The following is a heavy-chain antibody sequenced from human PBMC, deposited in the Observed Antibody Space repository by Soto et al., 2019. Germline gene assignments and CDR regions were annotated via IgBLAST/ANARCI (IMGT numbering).Heavy chain of an antibody. CDR2: IYYTGST. V-gene: IGHV4-59*08. J-gene: IGHJ6*02. CDR1: GGSISGYY. CDR3: ARARITIFGVVQGLTTYYGMDV. Sequence: PSETLSLTCIVSGGSISGYYWSWIRQPPGKGLEYIGYIYYTGSTNYNPSLKSRVTISVDTSKNQFSLKLSSVTAADTAVYYCARARITIFGVVQGLTTYYGMDVWGQGTTVTVSS. D-gene: IGHD3-3*01.